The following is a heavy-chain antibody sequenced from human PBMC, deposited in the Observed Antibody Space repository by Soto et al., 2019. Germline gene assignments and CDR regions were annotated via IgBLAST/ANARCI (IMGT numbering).Heavy chain of an antibody. CDR3: ARDLPHYDSSGYYCCYFDY. Sequence: ASVKVSCKASGYTFTSYGISWVRQAPGQGLEWMGWISAYNGNTNYAQKLQGRVTMTTDTCTSTAYMELRSLRSDDTAVYYCARDLPHYDSSGYYCCYFDYWGQGTLVTVSS. CDR1: GYTFTSYG. V-gene: IGHV1-18*01. D-gene: IGHD3-22*01. CDR2: ISAYNGNT. J-gene: IGHJ4*02.